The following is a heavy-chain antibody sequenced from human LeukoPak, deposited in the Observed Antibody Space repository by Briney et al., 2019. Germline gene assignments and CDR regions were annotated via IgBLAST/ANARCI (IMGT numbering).Heavy chain of an antibody. CDR1: GFTFSSYA. CDR3: ARESEGPLSKDFDY. D-gene: IGHD2/OR15-2a*01. Sequence: GGSLRLSCAASGFTFSSYAMSWVRQAPGKGLEWVSAINGNGGGTYYADAMKGRFSISRDNSKNTLSLQMNSLRAEDTAVYYCARESEGPLSKDFDYWGQGTLVTVSS. V-gene: IGHV3-23*01. CDR2: INGNGGGT. J-gene: IGHJ4*02.